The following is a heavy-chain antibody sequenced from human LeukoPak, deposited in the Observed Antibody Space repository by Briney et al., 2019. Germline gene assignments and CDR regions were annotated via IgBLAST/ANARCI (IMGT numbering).Heavy chain of an antibody. CDR2: IRCDGSNK. Sequence: QPGGSLRLSCAASGFTFSSYGMHWVRQAPGKGLEWVAFIRCDGSNKYYADSVKGRFTISRDNSKNTLYLQMNSLRAEDTAVYYCAKENEDYSNYGPILTSYNWFDPWGQGTLVTVSS. CDR1: GFTFSSYG. D-gene: IGHD4-11*01. CDR3: AKENEDYSNYGPILTSYNWFDP. V-gene: IGHV3-30*02. J-gene: IGHJ5*02.